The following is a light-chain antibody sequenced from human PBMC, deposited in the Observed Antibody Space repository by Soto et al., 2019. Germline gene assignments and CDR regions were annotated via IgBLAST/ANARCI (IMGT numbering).Light chain of an antibody. V-gene: IGLV2-11*01. CDR3: CSYEGSYTWV. CDR1: SSDVGDYDF. Sequence: QSALTQPRSVSGSPGQSVTISCTGTSSDVGDYDFVSWYHQEPGKVPKLIIFDVSGRPSGVPDRFSGSKSANTASLTISGLQAEDEGVYYCCSYEGSYTWVFGGGTKVTVL. CDR2: DVS. J-gene: IGLJ3*02.